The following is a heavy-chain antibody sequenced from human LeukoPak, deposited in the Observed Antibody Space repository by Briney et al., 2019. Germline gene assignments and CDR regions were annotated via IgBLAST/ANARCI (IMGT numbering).Heavy chain of an antibody. V-gene: IGHV3-21*01. Sequence: PGGSLRLSCAASGLTFSSYSMNWVRQAPGKGLEWVSSISSSSSYIYYADSVKGRFTISRDNAKNSLYLQMNSLRAEDTAVYYCARNGLSDYCSGGSCYSSYFDYWGQGTLVTVSS. CDR2: ISSSSSYI. J-gene: IGHJ4*02. CDR3: ARNGLSDYCSGGSCYSSYFDY. D-gene: IGHD2-15*01. CDR1: GLTFSSYS.